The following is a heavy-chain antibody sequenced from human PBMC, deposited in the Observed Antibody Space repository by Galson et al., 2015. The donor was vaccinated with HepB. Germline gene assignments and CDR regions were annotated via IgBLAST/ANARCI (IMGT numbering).Heavy chain of an antibody. CDR2: ISGSGGST. Sequence: LRLSCAASGFPFSSYAMSWVRQAPGKGLEWVSAISGSGGSTYYADSVKGRFTISRDNSKNTLYLQMNSLRAEDTAVYYCANEPVARFLENYYYYYTDVWGKGTTVTVSS. CDR1: GFPFSSYA. V-gene: IGHV3-23*01. J-gene: IGHJ6*03. D-gene: IGHD3-3*01. CDR3: ANEPVARFLENYYYYYTDV.